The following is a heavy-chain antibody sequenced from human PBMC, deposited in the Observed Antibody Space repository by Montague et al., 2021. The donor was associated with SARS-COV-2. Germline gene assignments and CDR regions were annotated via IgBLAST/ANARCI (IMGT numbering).Heavy chain of an antibody. CDR2: INHSGST. CDR3: ARGPRSTKIVVVINDIWFDP. J-gene: IGHJ5*02. CDR1: GGSISDNY. D-gene: IGHD3-22*01. Sequence: SETLSLTCGVYGGSISDNYWSWIRQPPGEGLEWMGEINHSGSTNXXPSLKSRVTTSVDTSKNQFSLKLTSVTAADTAVYYCARGPRSTKIVVVINDIWFDPWGQGTLVTVSS. V-gene: IGHV4-34*01.